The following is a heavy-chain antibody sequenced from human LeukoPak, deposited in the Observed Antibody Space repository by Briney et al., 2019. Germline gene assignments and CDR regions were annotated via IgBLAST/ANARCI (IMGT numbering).Heavy chain of an antibody. CDR3: ARAESSGPERLVLVHFDY. V-gene: IGHV1-69*01. J-gene: IGHJ4*02. CDR2: IIPIFGTA. D-gene: IGHD1-1*01. CDR1: GGTVSSYA. Sequence: ASVKVSCKASGGTVSSYAISWVRQAPGQGLEWMGGIIPIFGTANYAQKFQGRVTITADESTSTAYMELSSLRSEDTAVYYCARAESSGPERLVLVHFDYWGQGTLVTVSS.